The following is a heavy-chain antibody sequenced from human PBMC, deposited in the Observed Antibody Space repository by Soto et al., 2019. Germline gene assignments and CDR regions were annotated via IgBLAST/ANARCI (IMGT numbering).Heavy chain of an antibody. CDR2: ISSSSSYI. CDR1: GFTFSSYS. Sequence: GGSLRLSCAASGFTFSSYSMNWVRQAPGKGLEWVSSISSSSSYIYYADSVKGRFTISRDNAKNSLYLQMNSLRAEDTAVYYCARDTHPDGAGTTYAFDIWGQGTMVTVSS. D-gene: IGHD1-1*01. V-gene: IGHV3-21*01. CDR3: ARDTHPDGAGTTYAFDI. J-gene: IGHJ3*02.